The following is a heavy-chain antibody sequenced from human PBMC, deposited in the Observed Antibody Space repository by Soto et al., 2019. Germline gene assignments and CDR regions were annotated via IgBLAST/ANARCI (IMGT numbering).Heavy chain of an antibody. J-gene: IGHJ4*02. CDR2: IWSDGSDN. V-gene: IGHV3-33*01. CDR1: GFTFRNYG. Sequence: QVQLVESGGGVVQPGRSLRLSCAASGFTFRNYGMHWVRQAPGKGLEWVAVIWSDGSDNRYADSVKGRFTISRDNSQNTLYLQMNSLRAEDTALYYCARDADTSGYYSYCDYWGQGTLVTVSS. D-gene: IGHD3-22*01. CDR3: ARDADTSGYYSYCDY.